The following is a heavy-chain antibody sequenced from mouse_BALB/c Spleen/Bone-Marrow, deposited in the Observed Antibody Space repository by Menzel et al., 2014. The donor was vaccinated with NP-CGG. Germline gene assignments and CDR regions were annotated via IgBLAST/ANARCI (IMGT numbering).Heavy chain of an antibody. CDR3: ARGDYAMDY. J-gene: IGHJ4*01. V-gene: IGHV1-54*01. CDR1: GYAFTNYL. Sequence: QVQLQQSGAELVRPGTSVKVSCKASGYAFTNYLIEWVKQRPGQGLEWIGVINSGSGGTNYNEKFKGKATLTADKSSSTACMQLSSLTSDDSAVYFCARGDYAMDYWGQGTSVTVSS. CDR2: INSGSGGT.